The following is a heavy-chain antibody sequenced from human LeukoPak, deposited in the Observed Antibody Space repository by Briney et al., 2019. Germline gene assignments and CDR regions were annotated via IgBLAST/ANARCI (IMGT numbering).Heavy chain of an antibody. CDR2: TYYRSKWYN. Sequence: PSQTLSLTCAISGDIVSSDSAAWNWIRQSPSRGLEWLGRTYYRSKWYNDYAVSLKSRITIKPDTSKNQFSLHLYSVIPEGTAVYYCTRQWCNGGACYGDSWGQGTLVTVSS. D-gene: IGHD2-8*02. CDR3: TRQWCNGGACYGDS. J-gene: IGHJ4*02. V-gene: IGHV6-1*01. CDR1: GDIVSSDSAA.